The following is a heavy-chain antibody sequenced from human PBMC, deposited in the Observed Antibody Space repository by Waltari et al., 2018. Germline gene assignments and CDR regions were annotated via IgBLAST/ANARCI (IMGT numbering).Heavy chain of an antibody. CDR2: IGGSGGST. CDR1: GFTFSSYA. D-gene: IGHD2-2*02. Sequence: EVQLVESGGGLVQPGGSLRLSCAASGFTFSSYAMSWVRQAPGKGLGGVSGIGGSGGSTYYADSVKGRFTISRDNSKNTLYLQMNSLRAEDTAVYYCAKWGTIVVVPAAISYWGQGTLVTVSS. J-gene: IGHJ4*02. CDR3: AKWGTIVVVPAAISY. V-gene: IGHV3-23*04.